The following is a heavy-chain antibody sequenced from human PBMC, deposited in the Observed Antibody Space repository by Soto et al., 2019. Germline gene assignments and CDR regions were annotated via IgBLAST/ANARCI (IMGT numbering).Heavy chain of an antibody. D-gene: IGHD3-22*01. Sequence: PSETLSLTCTVSGGSISSGGYYWSWIRQHPGKGLEWIGYIYYSGSTYYNTSLKSRVTISVDTSKNHFSLKLSSVTAADTAVYYCARFTMIVAEVAFDIWGKGTMLTVSS. V-gene: IGHV4-31*03. J-gene: IGHJ3*02. CDR3: ARFTMIVAEVAFDI. CDR1: GGSISSGGYY. CDR2: IYYSGST.